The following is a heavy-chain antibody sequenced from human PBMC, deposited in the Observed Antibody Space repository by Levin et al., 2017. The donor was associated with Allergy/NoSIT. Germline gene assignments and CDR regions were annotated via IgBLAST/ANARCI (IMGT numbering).Heavy chain of an antibody. CDR1: GYTFTDHY. Sequence: ASVKVSCEAAGYTFTDHYMHWVRQAPGQGLEWMGWVNCNSGDTHYAQKFQDRVTMTRDTSITTAYIEVSSLRFDNTALYFCARNDYGDYIQNFDYWGQGTLVTVSS. J-gene: IGHJ4*02. CDR2: VNCNSGDT. CDR3: ARNDYGDYIQNFDY. D-gene: IGHD4-17*01. V-gene: IGHV1-2*02.